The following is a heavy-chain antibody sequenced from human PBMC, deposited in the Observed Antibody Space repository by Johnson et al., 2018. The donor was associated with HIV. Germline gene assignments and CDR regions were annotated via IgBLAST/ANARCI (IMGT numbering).Heavy chain of an antibody. CDR1: GFSFSNAW. CDR3: TTDRATYDAFDI. J-gene: IGHJ3*02. V-gene: IGHV3-15*01. Sequence: EVQLVESGGGLVKPGESLRLSCAASGFSFSNAWMNWVRQAPGKGLEWVGRIKSKTDGGTTDYAAPVKGRFTLSRDDSKNTLFLQMNSLKTEDTALYYCTTDRATYDAFDIWGQGTMVTVSS. CDR2: IKSKTDGGTT. D-gene: IGHD1-26*01.